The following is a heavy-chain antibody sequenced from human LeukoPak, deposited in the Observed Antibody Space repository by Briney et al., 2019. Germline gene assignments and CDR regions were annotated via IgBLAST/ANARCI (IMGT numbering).Heavy chain of an antibody. CDR2: INHSGST. J-gene: IGHJ3*01. Sequence: PSETLSLTCTVSGGSISSYYWSWIRQPPGKGLEWIGEINHSGSTNYNPSLKSRVTISVDTSKNQFSLKLSSVTAADTAVYYCASSNYYDFWSGYYKDAFDFWGQGTMVTVSS. CDR3: ASSNYYDFWSGYYKDAFDF. CDR1: GGSISSYY. V-gene: IGHV4-34*01. D-gene: IGHD3-3*01.